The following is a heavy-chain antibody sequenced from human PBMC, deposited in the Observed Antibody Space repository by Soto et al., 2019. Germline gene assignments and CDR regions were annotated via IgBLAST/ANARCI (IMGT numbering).Heavy chain of an antibody. CDR1: GGTLGVYY. J-gene: IGHJ5*02. D-gene: IGHD6-13*01. CDR3: ARDNSRTRKFDP. CDR2: INPNNGAT. Sequence: RASVKVSCKASGGTLGVYYMHGVRKAPGQGPEWMGWINPNNGATIYSQKFQGRVTITRDTSASTAYMELSSLRSEDTAVYYCARDNSRTRKFDPWGLGILVTV. V-gene: IGHV1-3*01.